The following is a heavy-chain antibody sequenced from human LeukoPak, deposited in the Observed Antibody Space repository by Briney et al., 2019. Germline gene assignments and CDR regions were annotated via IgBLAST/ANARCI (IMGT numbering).Heavy chain of an antibody. D-gene: IGHD1-26*01. V-gene: IGHV3-7*05. J-gene: IGHJ3*02. CDR3: AILALYYGGSYYGDAFDI. CDR1: GFTFSSYW. CDR2: IKQDGSEK. Sequence: GGSLRLSCAASGFTFSSYWMGWVRQAPGKGLEWVANIKQDGSEKYYVDSVKGRFTISRDNAKNSLYLQMNSLRAEDTAVYYCAILALYYGGSYYGDAFDIWGQGTMVTVSS.